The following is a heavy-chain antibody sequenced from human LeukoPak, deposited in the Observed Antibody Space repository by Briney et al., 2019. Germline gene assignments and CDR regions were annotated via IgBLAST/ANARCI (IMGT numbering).Heavy chain of an antibody. Sequence: SVKVSSTASGGTFTTDAISWVRQAPGHGREWRGRIIPIFGTAKYTQKIQGSVTITPDESTSTAYMELSSLRSEDTAVYYCARDVVVDVGSWLPFDYWGQGTLVTVSS. D-gene: IGHD6-13*01. V-gene: IGHV1-69*15. CDR1: GGTFTTDA. J-gene: IGHJ4*02. CDR2: IIPIFGTA. CDR3: ARDVVVDVGSWLPFDY.